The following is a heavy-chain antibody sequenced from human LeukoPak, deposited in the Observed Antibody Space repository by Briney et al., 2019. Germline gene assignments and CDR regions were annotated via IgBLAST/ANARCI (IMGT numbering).Heavy chain of an antibody. D-gene: IGHD2-21*01. J-gene: IGHJ3*02. CDR2: ISAYNGNT. Sequence: GASVKVSCKASGYTFTSYGISWVRQAPGQGLEWMGWISAYNGNTNYAQKFQGRVTMTTDTSTSTAYMELWSLRSDDTAVYYCARMVVPPHFGAFDMWGQGTMVTVSS. CDR1: GYTFTSYG. V-gene: IGHV1-18*01. CDR3: ARMVVPPHFGAFDM.